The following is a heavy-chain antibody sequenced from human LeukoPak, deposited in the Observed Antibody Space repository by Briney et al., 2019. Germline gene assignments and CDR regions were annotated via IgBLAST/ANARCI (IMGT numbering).Heavy chain of an antibody. CDR2: IKQDGSEK. J-gene: IGHJ3*02. CDR3: ARMDGGIYLFSDVFDI. Sequence: GGSLRLSCAASGLTITSYWMNWVRQAPGKGLEWVANIKQDGSEKYYMDSVKDRFTISRDNAKNSLFLQMNSLRAEDTAVYYCARMDGGIYLFSDVFDIWGQGTMVTVSS. CDR1: GLTITSYW. D-gene: IGHD5-12*01. V-gene: IGHV3-7*01.